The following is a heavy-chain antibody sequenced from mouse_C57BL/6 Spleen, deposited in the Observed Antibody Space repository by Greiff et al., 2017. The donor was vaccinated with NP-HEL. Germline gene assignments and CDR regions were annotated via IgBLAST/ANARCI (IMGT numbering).Heavy chain of an antibody. D-gene: IGHD2-5*01. CDR2: IYPGDGDT. J-gene: IGHJ1*03. Sequence: VQLQQSGPELVKPGASVKISCKASGYAFSSSWMNWVKQRPGKGLEWIGRIYPGDGDTNYNGKFKGKATLTADKSSSTAYMQLSSLTSEDSAVYFCARRAYSNYVGYFDVWGTGTTVTVSS. V-gene: IGHV1-82*01. CDR3: ARRAYSNYVGYFDV. CDR1: GYAFSSSW.